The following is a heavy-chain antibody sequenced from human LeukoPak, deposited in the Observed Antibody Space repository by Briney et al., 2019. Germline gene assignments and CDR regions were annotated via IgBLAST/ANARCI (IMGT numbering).Heavy chain of an antibody. CDR3: AKDLTSITGDY. V-gene: IGHV3-30*18. CDR1: GFTFSSYG. J-gene: IGHJ4*02. Sequence: GGPLRLSCAASGFTFSSYGMHWVRQAPGKGLEWVAVISYDGSNKYYADSVKGRFTISRDNSKNTLYLQMNSLRAEDTAVYYCAKDLTSITGDYWGQGTLVTVSS. CDR2: ISYDGSNK. D-gene: IGHD1-14*01.